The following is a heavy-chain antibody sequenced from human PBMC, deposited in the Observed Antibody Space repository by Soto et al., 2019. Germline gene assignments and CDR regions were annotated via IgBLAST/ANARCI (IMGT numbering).Heavy chain of an antibody. CDR1: GFTFSSYG. D-gene: IGHD3-22*01. J-gene: IGHJ4*02. CDR3: ARDPSYYDSSGYYHPSFDY. CDR2: IWYDGSNK. Sequence: QVHLVESGGGVVQPGRSLRLSCAASGFTFSSYGMHWVRQAPGKGLEWVAVIWYDGSNKYYADSVKGRFTISRDNSKNTLYLQMNSLRAEDTAVYYCARDPSYYDSSGYYHPSFDYWGQGTLVTVSS. V-gene: IGHV3-33*01.